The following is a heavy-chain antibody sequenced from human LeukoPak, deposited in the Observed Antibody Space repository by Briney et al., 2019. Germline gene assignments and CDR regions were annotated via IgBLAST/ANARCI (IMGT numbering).Heavy chain of an antibody. Sequence: SETLSLTCAVYGGSFSGYYWSWIRQPPGKGLDWIGEINHSESTNYNPSLNSRVTISVDTSKNQFSLKLSSVTAADTAVYYCARGSAGRNYDFWSGYYRGYYYYMDVWGKGTTVTVSS. V-gene: IGHV4-34*01. D-gene: IGHD3-3*01. CDR2: INHSEST. J-gene: IGHJ6*03. CDR1: GGSFSGYY. CDR3: ARGSAGRNYDFWSGYYRGYYYYMDV.